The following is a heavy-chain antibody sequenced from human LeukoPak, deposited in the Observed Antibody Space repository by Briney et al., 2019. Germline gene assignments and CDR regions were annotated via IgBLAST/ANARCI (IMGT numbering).Heavy chain of an antibody. D-gene: IGHD3-3*01. J-gene: IGHJ4*02. CDR2: IKSKTDGGTT. V-gene: IGHV3-15*01. Sequence: GGSLRLSCAASGFTFSNAWMSWVRQAPGKGLEWVGRIKSKTDGGTTDYAAPVKGRFTISRDDSKNTLYLQMNSLKTEDTAVYYCARQNDFWSGYDYLGQGTLVTVSS. CDR3: ARQNDFWSGYDY. CDR1: GFTFSNAW.